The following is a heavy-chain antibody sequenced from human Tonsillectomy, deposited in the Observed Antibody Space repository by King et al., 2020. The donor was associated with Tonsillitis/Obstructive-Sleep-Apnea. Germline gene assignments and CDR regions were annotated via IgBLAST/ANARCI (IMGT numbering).Heavy chain of an antibody. J-gene: IGHJ4*02. CDR1: GGSFSGYY. V-gene: IGHV4-34*01. D-gene: IGHD2-2*01. CDR3: ARGLKCSSTSCHFDY. CDR2: INHSGST. Sequence: VQLPQWGAGLLKPSETLSLTCAVYGGSFSGYYWSWIRQPPGKGLEWIGEINHSGSTNYNPSLKSRVTISVDTSKNQFSLKLSSVTAADTAVYYCARGLKCSSTSCHFDYWGQGTLVTVSS.